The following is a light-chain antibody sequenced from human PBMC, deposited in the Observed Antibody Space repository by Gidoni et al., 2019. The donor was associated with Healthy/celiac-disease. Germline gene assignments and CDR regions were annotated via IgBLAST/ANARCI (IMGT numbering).Light chain of an antibody. J-gene: IGKJ2*04. CDR1: QSVLYSSNNKNY. CDR2: WAS. V-gene: IGKV4-1*01. Sequence: DIVITQSPDSLAVSLGERATINGKSSQSVLYSSNNKNYLAWYQQKPGQPPKLLIYWASTRESGVPDRFSGSGSGTDFTLTISSLQAEDVAVYYCQQYYSTPCSFGQGTKLEIK. CDR3: QQYYSTPCS.